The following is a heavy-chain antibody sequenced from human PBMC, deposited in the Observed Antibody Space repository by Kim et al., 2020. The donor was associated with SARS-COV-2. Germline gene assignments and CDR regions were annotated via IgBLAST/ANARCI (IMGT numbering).Heavy chain of an antibody. J-gene: IGHJ3*02. V-gene: IGHV4-39*01. CDR3: ARSGYDAFDI. D-gene: IGHD3-10*01. Sequence: STYYNPSLKSRVTISVDTSKNQFSLKLSSVTAADTAVYYCARSGYDAFDIWGQGTMVTVSS. CDR2: ST.